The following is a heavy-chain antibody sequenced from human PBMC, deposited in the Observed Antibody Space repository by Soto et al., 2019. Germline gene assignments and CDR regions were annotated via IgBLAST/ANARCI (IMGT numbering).Heavy chain of an antibody. D-gene: IGHD3-10*01. CDR3: AKDALGGNYYH. V-gene: IGHV3-23*01. Sequence: PGGSLRLSCAASGFSLSNSAVSWVRQAPGKGLEWVSSLSVTGDSDFYSGSVKGRFTISRDISKSTLYLQMNSLRAEDTAVYYCAKDALGGNYYHWGQGTLVNFSS. CDR1: GFSLSNSA. J-gene: IGHJ4*02. CDR2: LSVTGDSD.